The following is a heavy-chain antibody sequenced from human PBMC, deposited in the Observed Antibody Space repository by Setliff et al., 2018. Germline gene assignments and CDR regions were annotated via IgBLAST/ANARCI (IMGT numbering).Heavy chain of an antibody. J-gene: IGHJ6*03. V-gene: IGHV1-69*05. Sequence: GASVQVSCKASGGTFSSYGINWVRQAPGQGLEWMGGIMPIFGTTNYAQKFQGRVTLTTDKSTSTAYMELSSLTSDDTAVYFCAREEGRDLSPQSYYYYMDVWGKGTTVTVSS. CDR1: GGTFSSYG. CDR3: AREEGRDLSPQSYYYYMDV. CDR2: IMPIFGTT.